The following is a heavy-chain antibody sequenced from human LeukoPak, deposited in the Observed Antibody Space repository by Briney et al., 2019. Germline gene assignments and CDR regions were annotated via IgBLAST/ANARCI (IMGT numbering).Heavy chain of an antibody. V-gene: IGHV1-2*02. J-gene: IGHJ6*03. Sequence: GASVKVSCKASGYTLTGYYMHWVRQAPGQGLEWMGWINPNSGGTNYAQKFQGRVTMTRDTSISTAYMELSRLRSDDTAVYYCARNGDYRNYYYMDVWGKGTTVTVSS. CDR2: INPNSGGT. D-gene: IGHD4-17*01. CDR3: ARNGDYRNYYYMDV. CDR1: GYTLTGYY.